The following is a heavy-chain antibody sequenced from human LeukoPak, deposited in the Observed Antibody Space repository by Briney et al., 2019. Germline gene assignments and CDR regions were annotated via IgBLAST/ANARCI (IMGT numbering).Heavy chain of an antibody. CDR1: GFTFSSYG. V-gene: IGHV3-33*01. Sequence: RPGGSLRLSCAASGFTFSSYGMHWVRQAPGKGLEWVAVIWYDGSNKYYADSVKGRFTISRDNAKNTLYLQMSSLRAEDTAVYFCVRDGDDFNFDYWGQGSLVTVSS. D-gene: IGHD5-24*01. J-gene: IGHJ4*02. CDR2: IWYDGSNK. CDR3: VRDGDDFNFDY.